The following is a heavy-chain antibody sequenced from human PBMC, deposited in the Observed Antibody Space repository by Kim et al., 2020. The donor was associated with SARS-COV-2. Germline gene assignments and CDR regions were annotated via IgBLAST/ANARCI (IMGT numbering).Heavy chain of an antibody. J-gene: IGHJ6*02. CDR3: ARTRSQYYYGMDV. V-gene: IGHV1-46*01. Sequence: AQKFQSRGTMTKDTSTSTVYMELSSQRSEDTAVYYCARTRSQYYYGMDVWGQGTTVTVSS.